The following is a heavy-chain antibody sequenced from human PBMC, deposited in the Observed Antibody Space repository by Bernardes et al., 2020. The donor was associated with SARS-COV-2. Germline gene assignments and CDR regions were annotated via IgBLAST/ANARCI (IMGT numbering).Heavy chain of an antibody. CDR3: VRGPSGGYGRFEY. J-gene: IGHJ4*02. CDR2: INSDGSST. Sequence: GGSLRLSCAASGFTFSNHWMHWVRQGPGKGLVWVSRINSDGSSTSYADSVKGRFTISRDNAKNTLYLQMNSLRAEDTAVYYCVRGPSGGYGRFEYWGQGILVTVSS. V-gene: IGHV3-74*01. D-gene: IGHD5-12*01. CDR1: GFTFSNHW.